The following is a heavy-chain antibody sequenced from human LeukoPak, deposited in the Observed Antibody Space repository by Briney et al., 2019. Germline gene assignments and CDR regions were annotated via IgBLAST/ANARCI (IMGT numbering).Heavy chain of an antibody. V-gene: IGHV1-18*01. J-gene: IGHJ3*02. CDR2: ISAYNGNT. Sequence: GASVKVSCKASGYTFTSYGISWVRQAPGQGLEWMGWISAYNGNTNYAQKLQGRVTMTTDTSTSTAYMELRSLRSDDTAVYYCAKTSIAVATSSSDLAFDIWGQGTMVTVSS. CDR1: GYTFTSYG. CDR3: AKTSIAVATSSSDLAFDI. D-gene: IGHD6-19*01.